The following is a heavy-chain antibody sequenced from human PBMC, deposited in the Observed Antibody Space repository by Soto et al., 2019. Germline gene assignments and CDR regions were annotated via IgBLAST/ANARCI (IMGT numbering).Heavy chain of an antibody. CDR1: GFSFSTYW. Sequence: EVQLVESGGGLVQPGGSLRLSCAASGFSFSTYWMAWVRQAPGKGQEGVANIDQGGGEKYYVDSVRGRFTISRDNDKNSLYIQMNILKAEDTAIYYGARGGNGFDAWGQGTLVSVSS. J-gene: IGHJ5*02. CDR3: ARGGNGFDA. D-gene: IGHD3-10*01. V-gene: IGHV3-7*05. CDR2: IDQGGGEK.